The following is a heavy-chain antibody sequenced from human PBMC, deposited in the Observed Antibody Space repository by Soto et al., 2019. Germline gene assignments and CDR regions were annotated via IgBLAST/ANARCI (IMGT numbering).Heavy chain of an antibody. CDR2: ISGSGGST. CDR1: GFTLNSYA. D-gene: IGHD3-22*01. CDR3: AKGLNYYDSRIPGAFDI. V-gene: IGHV3-23*01. J-gene: IGHJ3*02. Sequence: WGSLKLSCAASGFTLNSYAMSWVRKAPGKGLEWVSAISGSGGSTYYADSVKGRFTISRDNSKNTLYLQMNSLRAEDTAVYYCAKGLNYYDSRIPGAFDIWGQGTMVTVSS.